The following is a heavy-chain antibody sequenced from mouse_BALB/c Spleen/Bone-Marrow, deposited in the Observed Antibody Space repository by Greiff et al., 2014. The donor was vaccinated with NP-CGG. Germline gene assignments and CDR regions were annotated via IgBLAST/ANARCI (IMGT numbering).Heavy chain of an antibody. CDR2: IYPANDNT. CDR3: ARADGYYAWFAY. CDR1: GFNIKDTY. V-gene: IGHV14-3*02. Sequence: VQLQQSGAEFLKPGASVKLSCTASGFNIKDTYMHWGKRRPEQGLEWIGRIYPANDNTKYDPKFQGKATITADTSSNTAYLQLSSLTSEDTAVYYCARADGYYAWFAYWGQGTLVTVSA. J-gene: IGHJ3*01. D-gene: IGHD2-3*01.